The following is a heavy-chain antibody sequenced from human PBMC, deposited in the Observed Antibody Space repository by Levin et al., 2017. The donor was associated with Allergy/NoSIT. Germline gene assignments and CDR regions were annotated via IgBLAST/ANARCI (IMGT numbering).Heavy chain of an antibody. CDR1: GFTFSSYG. CDR3: ARDAGQHYDYVWGSYRSEYYFDY. J-gene: IGHJ4*02. CDR2: IWYDGSNK. D-gene: IGHD3-16*02. Sequence: GGSLRLSCAASGFTFSSYGMHWVRQAPGKGLEWVAVIWYDGSNKYYADSVKGRFTISRDNSKNTLYLQMNSLRAEDTAVYYCARDAGQHYDYVWGSYRSEYYFDYWGQGTLVTVSS. V-gene: IGHV3-33*01.